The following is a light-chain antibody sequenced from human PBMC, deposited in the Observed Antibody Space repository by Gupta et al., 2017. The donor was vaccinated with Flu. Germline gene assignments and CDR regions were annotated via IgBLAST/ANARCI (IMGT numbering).Light chain of an antibody. Sequence: SALTQPPSVSGSPGQSVTISCTGTSSDIGSYNRVSWYHQPPGTAPKLMIYEVTNRPSGVPNRFSGSKSGNTASLTXSXLQAEDXADYYCSSDTSSSTYVFGTGTRVTVL. CDR3: SSDTSSSTYV. J-gene: IGLJ1*01. CDR1: SSDIGSYNR. V-gene: IGLV2-18*02. CDR2: EVT.